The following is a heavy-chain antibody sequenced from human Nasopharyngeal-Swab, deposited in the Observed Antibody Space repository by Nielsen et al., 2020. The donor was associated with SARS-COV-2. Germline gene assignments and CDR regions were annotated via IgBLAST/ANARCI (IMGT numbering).Heavy chain of an antibody. CDR3: ARWSTISRFFAF. CDR2: FYYSGST. CDR1: GGSITNYY. Sequence: SETLSLTCTVSGGSITNYYWSWIPQPPGKGLEWIGNFYYSGSTNYRPSLKSRVTTSADTSNNQFSLKLTTVTAADPAMYYCARWSTISRFFAFWGQGTQVTVSS. D-gene: IGHD1-26*01. J-gene: IGHJ4*02. V-gene: IGHV4-59*01.